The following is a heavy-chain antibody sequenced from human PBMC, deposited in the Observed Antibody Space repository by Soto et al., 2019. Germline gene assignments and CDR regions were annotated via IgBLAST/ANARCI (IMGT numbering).Heavy chain of an antibody. CDR1: GFTFSGYA. CDR3: AKNRGRVTTSGHFDY. V-gene: IGHV3-23*01. D-gene: IGHD4-17*01. CDR2: IHGGGNSA. Sequence: EVPLLESGGDLVQPGRSLRLSCAASGFTFSGYAMSWVRQAPGKGLEWVSVIHGGGNSAYYADSVKGRFTISRDNSXXTLYLQRSSLRGEDTAVYYCAKNRGRVTTSGHFDYWGQGTLVTVSS. J-gene: IGHJ4*02.